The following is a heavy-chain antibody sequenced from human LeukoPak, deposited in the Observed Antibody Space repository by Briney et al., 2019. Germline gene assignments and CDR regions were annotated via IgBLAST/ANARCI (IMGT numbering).Heavy chain of an antibody. CDR3: ARDSSGWAGGAFDI. J-gene: IGHJ3*02. CDR2: IIPIFGTA. V-gene: IGHV1-69*13. Sequence: SVKGSCKASGVTFSSYAISWVRQAPGQGLEWMGGIIPIFGTANYAQKFQGRVTITADESTSTAYMELSSLRAEDTAVYYCARDSSGWAGGAFDIWGQGTMVTVSS. CDR1: GVTFSSYA. D-gene: IGHD6-19*01.